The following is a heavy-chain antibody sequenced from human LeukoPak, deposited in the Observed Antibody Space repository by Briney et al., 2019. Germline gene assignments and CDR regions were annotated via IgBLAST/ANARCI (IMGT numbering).Heavy chain of an antibody. Sequence: QAGGSLRLSCAASGFTFSSYAMHWVRQAPGKGLEWLALISSDGSNENFADSVKGRFTTSRDNSKNTLYLQMNSLRSEDTAIYYCAGDPNRSYFDHWGQGTLVTVSS. D-gene: IGHD1-14*01. CDR3: AGDPNRSYFDH. V-gene: IGHV3-30*01. J-gene: IGHJ4*02. CDR1: GFTFSSYA. CDR2: ISSDGSNE.